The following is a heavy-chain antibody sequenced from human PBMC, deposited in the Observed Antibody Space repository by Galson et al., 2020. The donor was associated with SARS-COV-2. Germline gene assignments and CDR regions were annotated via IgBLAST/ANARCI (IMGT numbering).Heavy chain of an antibody. J-gene: IGHJ2*01. CDR1: GFTFSSYE. Sequence: GGSLRLSCAASGFTFSSYEMNWVRQAPGKGLEWVSYISSSGSTIYYADSVKGRFTISRDNAKNSLYLQMNSLRAEDTAVYYCARCPRGYYDSSGYYYVSWYFDLWGRGTLVTVS. V-gene: IGHV3-48*03. CDR2: ISSSGSTI. D-gene: IGHD3-22*01. CDR3: ARCPRGYYDSSGYYYVSWYFDL.